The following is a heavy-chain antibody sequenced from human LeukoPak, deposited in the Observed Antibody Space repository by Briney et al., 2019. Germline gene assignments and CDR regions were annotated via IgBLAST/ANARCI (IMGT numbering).Heavy chain of an antibody. CDR3: ARDRRGYSYGFDY. Sequence: GGSLRLSCAASGFTFSSYSMNWVRQAPGKGLEWGSSISSSSSYIYYADSVKGRFTISRDNAKNSLYLQMNSLRAEDTAVYYCARDRRGYSYGFDYWGQGTLVTVSS. CDR1: GFTFSSYS. CDR2: ISSSSSYI. J-gene: IGHJ4*02. V-gene: IGHV3-21*01. D-gene: IGHD5-18*01.